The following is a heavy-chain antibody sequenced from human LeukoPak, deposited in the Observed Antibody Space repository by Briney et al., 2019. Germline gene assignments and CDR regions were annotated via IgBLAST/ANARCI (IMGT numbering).Heavy chain of an antibody. CDR2: ISTRSSTI. V-gene: IGHV3-48*01. CDR3: AREGYSSSSKFDY. Sequence: TGGSLRLSCAASGFTFSSYSMNWVRQAPGKGLEWVSHISTRSSTIYYADSVKGRFTISRDNARNPLYLQMNSLRAEDTAVYYCAREGYSSSSKFDYWGQGTLVTVSS. J-gene: IGHJ4*02. CDR1: GFTFSSYS. D-gene: IGHD6-6*01.